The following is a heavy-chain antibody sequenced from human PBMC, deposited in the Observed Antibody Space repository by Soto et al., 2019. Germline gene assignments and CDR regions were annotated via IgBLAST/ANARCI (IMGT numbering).Heavy chain of an antibody. V-gene: IGHV4-39*01. CDR2: IYYKGST. J-gene: IGHJ3*02. CDR3: ARHVFSKGAFDI. D-gene: IGHD2-2*01. Sequence: PSETLSLTCTVSGGSISSSSYYWGWIRQPPGKELEWIASIYYKGSTYYNPSLKSRVTISVDTSKNQFSLKLGSVTAADTAVYYCARHVFSKGAFDIWGQGTMVTVSS. CDR1: GGSISSSSYY.